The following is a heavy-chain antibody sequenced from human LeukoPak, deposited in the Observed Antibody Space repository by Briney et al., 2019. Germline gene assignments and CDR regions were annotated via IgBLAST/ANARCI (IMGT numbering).Heavy chain of an antibody. CDR2: ISHDGSNK. V-gene: IGHV3-30-3*01. J-gene: IGHJ6*02. D-gene: IGHD6-13*01. CDR3: AKALTGYSSSRNPRGAYYYYSMDV. Sequence: PGGSLRLSCAASGFTFNSYAMHWVRQAPGKGLEWVAVISHDGSNKYYADSVKGRFTVSRDNSKNTLYLQMNSLRAEDTAVYYCAKALTGYSSSRNPRGAYYYYSMDVWGQGTTVTVSS. CDR1: GFTFNSYA.